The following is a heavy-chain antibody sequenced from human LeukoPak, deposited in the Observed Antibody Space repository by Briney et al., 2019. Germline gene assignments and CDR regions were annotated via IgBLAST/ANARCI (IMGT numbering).Heavy chain of an antibody. D-gene: IGHD3-22*01. Sequence: PGGSLRLSCAASGFTFSSYAMSWVRQAPGKGLEWVSAISGSGGSTYYADSVKGRFTIPRDNSKNTLYLQMNSLRAEDTAVYYCAKDDVVVNLHGAFDIWGQGTMVTVSS. V-gene: IGHV3-23*01. CDR3: AKDDVVVNLHGAFDI. J-gene: IGHJ3*02. CDR1: GFTFSSYA. CDR2: ISGSGGST.